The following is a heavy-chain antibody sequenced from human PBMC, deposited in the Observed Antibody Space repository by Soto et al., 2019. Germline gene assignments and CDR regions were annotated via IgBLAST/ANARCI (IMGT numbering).Heavy chain of an antibody. Sequence: ETLSLTCSVPGGSISSSSYYWGWIRQPPGKGLEWIGSIYYSGSIYYNPSLKSRVTISVDTSKNQFSLKLSPVTAAETAVYYCARQSSGWYNWFDPWGQGTLVTVSS. D-gene: IGHD6-19*01. CDR2: IYYSGSI. CDR3: ARQSSGWYNWFDP. CDR1: GGSISSSSYY. V-gene: IGHV4-39*01. J-gene: IGHJ5*02.